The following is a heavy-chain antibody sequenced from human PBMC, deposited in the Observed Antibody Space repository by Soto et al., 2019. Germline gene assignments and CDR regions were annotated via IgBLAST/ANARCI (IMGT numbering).Heavy chain of an antibody. J-gene: IGHJ4*02. CDR3: ARTDFDY. Sequence: APLNVSCKASVYSYTRYGISWVRQAPGQGLEWMGWISAYNGNTNYAQKLQGRVTMTTDTSTSTAYMELRSLRSDDTAVYYCARTDFDYWGQGTLVTVSS. V-gene: IGHV1-18*01. CDR1: VYSYTRYG. CDR2: ISAYNGNT.